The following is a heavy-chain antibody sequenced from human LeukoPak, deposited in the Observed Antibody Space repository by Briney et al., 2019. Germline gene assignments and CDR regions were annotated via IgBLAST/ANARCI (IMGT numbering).Heavy chain of an antibody. Sequence: GGSLRLSCAASGFTVSNNYMSWVRQAPGKGLEWVSVIFSGGNTYYADSVKGRFTISRDNSKNTLYLQMHSLRAEDTAVYYCARAGYCSGGSCLNFDYWGQGTLVTVSS. CDR2: IFSGGNT. J-gene: IGHJ4*02. CDR1: GFTVSNNY. V-gene: IGHV3-53*01. CDR3: ARAGYCSGGSCLNFDY. D-gene: IGHD2-15*01.